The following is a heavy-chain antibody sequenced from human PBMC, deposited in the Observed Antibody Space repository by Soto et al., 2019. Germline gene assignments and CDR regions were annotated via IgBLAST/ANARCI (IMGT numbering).Heavy chain of an antibody. CDR3: AREDPYYFDY. CDR2: IYYSGST. J-gene: IGHJ4*02. Sequence: QVQLQESGPGLVKPSETLSLTCTVSGGSVSSGSYYWSWIRQPPGKGLEWIGYIYYSGSTNYNPSRKSRVTISVDTSKNQFSLKLSSVTAADTAVYYCAREDPYYFDYWGQGTLVTVSS. CDR1: GGSVSSGSYY. V-gene: IGHV4-61*01.